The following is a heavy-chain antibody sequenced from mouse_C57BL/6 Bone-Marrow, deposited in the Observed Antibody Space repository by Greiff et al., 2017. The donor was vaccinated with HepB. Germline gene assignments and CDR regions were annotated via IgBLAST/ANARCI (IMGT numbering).Heavy chain of an antibody. J-gene: IGHJ1*03. CDR1: GYTFTSYW. CDR3: AFTTVVAPYWYFDV. V-gene: IGHV1-55*01. D-gene: IGHD1-1*01. Sequence: QVQLQQPGAELVKPGASVKMSCKASGYTFTSYWITWVKQRPGQGLEWIGDIYPGSGSTNYNEKFKSKATLTVDTSSSTAYMQLSSLTSEDSAVYYCAFTTVVAPYWYFDVWGTGTTVTVSS. CDR2: IYPGSGST.